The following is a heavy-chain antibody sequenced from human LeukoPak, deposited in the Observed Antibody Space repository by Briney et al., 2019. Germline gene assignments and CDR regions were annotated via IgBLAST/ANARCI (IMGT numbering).Heavy chain of an antibody. CDR3: AKGGYCTNGVCYVDDY. V-gene: IGHV3-30*02. Sequence: GGSLRLSCAASGFTFSSYGMHWVRQAPGKGLEWVAFIRYDGSNKYYADSVKGRFTISRDNSKNTLYLQMNSLRAEDTAVYYCAKGGYCTNGVCYVDDYWGQGTLLTVSS. CDR2: IRYDGSNK. J-gene: IGHJ4*02. D-gene: IGHD2-8*01. CDR1: GFTFSSYG.